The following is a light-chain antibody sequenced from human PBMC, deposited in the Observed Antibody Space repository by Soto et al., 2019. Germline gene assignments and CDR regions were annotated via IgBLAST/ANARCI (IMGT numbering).Light chain of an antibody. Sequence: IQMTQSPSSLSASVGDRVTITCRASQSINSYLNWYQQKPGKAPKLLIYAASNLQSGVPSRFSGSGSGTDFTLTISSLQPEDFATYYCQQSYSTPVTFGQGTKVDIK. V-gene: IGKV1-39*01. CDR3: QQSYSTPVT. J-gene: IGKJ1*01. CDR1: QSINSY. CDR2: AAS.